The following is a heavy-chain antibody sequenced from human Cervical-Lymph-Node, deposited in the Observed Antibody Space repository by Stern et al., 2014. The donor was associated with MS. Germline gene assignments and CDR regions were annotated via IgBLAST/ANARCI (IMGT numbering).Heavy chain of an antibody. D-gene: IGHD4-17*01. V-gene: IGHV4-39*01. Sequence: QLQLQESGPGLVKPSETLSLTCTVSGGSINTNNYYWGWIRQPPGKGLEWIGNIYSSGSTFYSPSLKSRVTMSVDTSKNQFSLKLISVTAADTAVYYCARTGDDFGDYSLSYWGQGTLVTVSS. J-gene: IGHJ4*02. CDR1: GGSINTNNYY. CDR3: ARTGDDFGDYSLSY. CDR2: IYSSGST.